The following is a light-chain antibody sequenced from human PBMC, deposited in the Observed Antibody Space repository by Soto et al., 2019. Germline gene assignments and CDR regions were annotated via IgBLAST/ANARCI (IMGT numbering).Light chain of an antibody. CDR1: QSISSW. CDR2: DAS. J-gene: IGKJ2*01. V-gene: IGKV1-5*01. Sequence: DIQMTQSPSTLSASVGDRVTITCRASQSISSWLAWYQQKPGKAPKVLIYDASSLESGVPSRFSGSGSGTEFTLTISSLQPDDFATYYCQQYNSYSYTFGRGTKVDIK. CDR3: QQYNSYSYT.